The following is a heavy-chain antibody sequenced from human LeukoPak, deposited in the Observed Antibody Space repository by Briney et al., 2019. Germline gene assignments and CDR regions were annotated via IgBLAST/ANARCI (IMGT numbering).Heavy chain of an antibody. V-gene: IGHV4-39*01. CDR1: GGSISSSSYY. D-gene: IGHD3-22*01. J-gene: IGHJ4*02. Sequence: SETLSLTCTVSGGSISSSSYYWGWIRQPPGKGLEWIGSIYYSGSTYYNPSLKSRVTISVDTSKNQFSLKLSSVTAADTAQYDCARTYYHYSSGYYGPEHFDYWGQGTLVTVSS. CDR3: ARTYYHYSSGYYGPEHFDY. CDR2: IYYSGST.